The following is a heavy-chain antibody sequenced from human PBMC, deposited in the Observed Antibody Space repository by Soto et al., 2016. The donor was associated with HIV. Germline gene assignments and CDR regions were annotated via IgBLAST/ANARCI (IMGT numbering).Heavy chain of an antibody. D-gene: IGHD3-10*01. CDR3: ARDRPFGSGRDWFDP. J-gene: IGHJ5*02. CDR2: IKPSSGGT. Sequence: QVQLVQSESEAKRPGASVKVSCKASGYSLTDFYINWVRQAPGQGLEWVGWIKPSSGGTSYGQQLQGRVTITADTSNSVAYMELSGLTSDDTVVYYCARDRPFGSGRDWFDPWGQGTLVTVSS. V-gene: IGHV1-2*01. CDR1: GYSLTDFY.